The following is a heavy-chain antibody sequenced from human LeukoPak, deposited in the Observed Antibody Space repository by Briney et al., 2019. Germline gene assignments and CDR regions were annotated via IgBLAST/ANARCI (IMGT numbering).Heavy chain of an antibody. CDR2: ISYDGTNK. D-gene: IGHD6-13*01. Sequence: GGSLRLSCAASGFTFSSYGMHWVRQAPGKGLEWVAVISYDGTNKYYADSVKGRFTISRDNSKNTLYLQMNSLRAEDTAVYYCARVMGSSSLGYFDYWGQGTLVTVSS. V-gene: IGHV3-30*03. CDR1: GFTFSSYG. CDR3: ARVMGSSSLGYFDY. J-gene: IGHJ4*02.